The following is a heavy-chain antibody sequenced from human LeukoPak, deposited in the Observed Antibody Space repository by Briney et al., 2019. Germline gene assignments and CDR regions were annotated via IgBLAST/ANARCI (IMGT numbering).Heavy chain of an antibody. CDR3: ARIEVATTNFDY. D-gene: IGHD5-12*01. CDR2: MNPNSGNT. Sequence: ASVKVSCKASGYTFTSYDINWVRQATGQGLEWMGWMNPNSGNTGYAQKFQGRVTMTRNSSITTAYMELSSLRSEDTAVYYCARIEVATTNFDYWGQGTLVTVSS. CDR1: GYTFTSYD. V-gene: IGHV1-8*01. J-gene: IGHJ4*02.